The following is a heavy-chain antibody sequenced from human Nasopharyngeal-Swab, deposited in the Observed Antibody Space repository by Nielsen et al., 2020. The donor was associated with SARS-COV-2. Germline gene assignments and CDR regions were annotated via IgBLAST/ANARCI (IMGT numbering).Heavy chain of an antibody. D-gene: IGHD1-26*01. CDR2: IYYSGST. J-gene: IGHJ6*03. V-gene: IGHV4-61*01. Sequence: SETLSLTCTVSGGSVSSGSYYWSWIRQPPGKGLEWIGYIYYSGSTNYNPSLKSRVTISVDTSKNQFSLKLSSVTAADTAVYYCAREGRWDPYYYYYMDVWGKGTTVTVSS. CDR1: GGSVSSGSYY. CDR3: AREGRWDPYYYYYMDV.